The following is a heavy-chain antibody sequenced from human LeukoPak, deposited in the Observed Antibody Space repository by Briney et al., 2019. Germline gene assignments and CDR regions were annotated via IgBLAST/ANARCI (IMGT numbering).Heavy chain of an antibody. D-gene: IGHD6-6*01. Sequence: ASVKVSCKASGYTFTNYGISWVRQAPGQGLEWMGWISAYNGNTNYAQKFQGRVTITADESTSTAYMELSSLRSEDTAVYYCAGDPSSSPIAARSIYMDVWGKGTTVTVSS. CDR1: GYTFTNYG. CDR3: AGDPSSSPIAARSIYMDV. J-gene: IGHJ6*03. V-gene: IGHV1-18*01. CDR2: ISAYNGNT.